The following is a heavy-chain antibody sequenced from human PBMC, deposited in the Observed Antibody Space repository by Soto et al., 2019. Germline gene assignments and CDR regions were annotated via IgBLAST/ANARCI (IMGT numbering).Heavy chain of an antibody. CDR1: GGSVSSGSYY. J-gene: IGHJ6*02. Sequence: PSETLSLTCTVSGGSVSSGSYYWSWIRQPPGKGLEWIGYIYYSGSTNYNPSLKSRVTISVDTSKNQFSLKLSSVTAADTAVYYCAREEGITMIVPRLYGMDAWGQGTTVTVSS. CDR3: AREEGITMIVPRLYGMDA. D-gene: IGHD3-22*01. CDR2: IYYSGST. V-gene: IGHV4-61*01.